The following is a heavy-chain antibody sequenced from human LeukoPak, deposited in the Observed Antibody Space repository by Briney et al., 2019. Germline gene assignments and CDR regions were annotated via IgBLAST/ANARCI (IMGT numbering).Heavy chain of an antibody. CDR3: AELGITMIGGV. V-gene: IGHV3-48*04. J-gene: IGHJ6*04. CDR1: GFTFSSYW. Sequence: GGSLRLSCAASGFTFSSYWMSWGRQAPVKGLEWVSYISSSGSTIYYADSVKGRFTISRDNAKNSLYLQMNSLRAEDTAVYYCAELGITMIGGVWGKGTTVTISS. CDR2: ISSSGSTI. D-gene: IGHD3-10*02.